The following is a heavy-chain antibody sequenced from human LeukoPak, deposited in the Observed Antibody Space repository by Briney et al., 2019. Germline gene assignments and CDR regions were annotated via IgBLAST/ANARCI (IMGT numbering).Heavy chain of an antibody. CDR2: IKHDGSED. V-gene: IGHV3-7*01. D-gene: IGHD2-15*01. J-gene: IGHJ4*02. CDR1: GFTFSNYW. Sequence: GGSLRLSCAASGFTFSNYWMTWVRQAPGKGLEWVANIKHDGSEDYYLDSVKGRFTISRDNAKSSMWLQMNSLRDEDTAVYYCARAPVTSCRGAFCYPFDYWGPGILVTVSS. CDR3: ARAPVTSCRGAFCYPFDY.